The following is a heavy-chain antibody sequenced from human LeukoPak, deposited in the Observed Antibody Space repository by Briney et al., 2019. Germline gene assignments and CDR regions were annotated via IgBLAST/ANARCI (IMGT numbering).Heavy chain of an antibody. J-gene: IGHJ4*02. CDR2: IYYSGST. V-gene: IGHV4-39*07. D-gene: IGHD5-24*01. CDR1: GGSISSSSYY. Sequence: SETLSLTCTVSGGSISSSSYYWGWIRQPPGKGLEWIGSIYYSGSTYYNPSLKSRVTISVDTSKNQFSLKLSSVTAADTAVYYCARSEMATTSGDYWGQGTLVTVSS. CDR3: ARSEMATTSGDY.